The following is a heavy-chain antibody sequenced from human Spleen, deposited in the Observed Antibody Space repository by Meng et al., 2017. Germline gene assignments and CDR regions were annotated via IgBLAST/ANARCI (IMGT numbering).Heavy chain of an antibody. D-gene: IGHD3-10*01. V-gene: IGHV4-4*02. CDR2: IPHSGSS. Sequence: VQLQQWGAGLLKPSETLSLTCAVSGDSITNYNWWSWVRQPPGKGLEWIGEIPHSGSSAYNPSLKSRVTMSIDKSKNQFSLTLTSVTAADTAVYYCTRGSGGSVWGQGTLVTVSS. CDR1: GDSITNYNW. J-gene: IGHJ4*02. CDR3: TRGSGGSV.